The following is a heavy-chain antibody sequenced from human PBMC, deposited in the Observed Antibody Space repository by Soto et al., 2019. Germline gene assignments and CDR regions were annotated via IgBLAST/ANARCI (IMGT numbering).Heavy chain of an antibody. Sequence: QVQLQESGPGLVKPSETLSLTCSVSGVSISTYYWSWIRQPPGKGLEWIGNIFYSGSTNYNPSLKSRVXXSXDXXKNQFCLKLNSVTAADTAVYYCATTVTPLSDAFDIWGQGTMVTVSS. CDR1: GVSISTYY. D-gene: IGHD4-17*01. J-gene: IGHJ3*02. CDR2: IFYSGST. CDR3: ATTVTPLSDAFDI. V-gene: IGHV4-59*01.